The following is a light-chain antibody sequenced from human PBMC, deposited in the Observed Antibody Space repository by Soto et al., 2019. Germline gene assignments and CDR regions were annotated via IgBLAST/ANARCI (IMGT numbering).Light chain of an antibody. CDR1: QSISVW. Sequence: IPMTQSPSTLSASVGHRATIPCRASQSISVWLAWYQQKEGKAPNLLIYKASRLESGVPSRFSGSGYETEFNLTISGLQPGDSATYYCQQYNSYSPTFGQGTKVDIK. CDR2: KAS. V-gene: IGKV1-5*03. CDR3: QQYNSYSPT. J-gene: IGKJ1*01.